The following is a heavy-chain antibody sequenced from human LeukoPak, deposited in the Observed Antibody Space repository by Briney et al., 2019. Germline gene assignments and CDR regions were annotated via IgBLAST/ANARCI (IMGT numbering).Heavy chain of an antibody. CDR1: GFTFSSTA. CDR3: AKDSRLEY. D-gene: IGHD1-1*01. V-gene: IGHV3-23*01. CDR2: ISGSGGST. J-gene: IGHJ4*02. Sequence: GGSLRLSCADPGFTFSSTAMSWVRQAPGKGLEWVSAISGSGGSTYYADSVKGGFTIFRDNSKNTLHLQMNSLRAEDTAVYYCAKDSRLEYWGQGTLVTVSS.